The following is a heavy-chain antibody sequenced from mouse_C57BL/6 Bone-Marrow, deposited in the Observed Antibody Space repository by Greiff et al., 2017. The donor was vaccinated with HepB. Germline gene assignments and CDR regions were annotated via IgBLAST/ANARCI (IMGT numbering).Heavy chain of an antibody. CDR3: ARRPVYYYSAWFAY. D-gene: IGHD1-1*01. J-gene: IGHJ3*01. Sequence: QVQLKESGAELARPGASVKLSCKASGYTFTSYGISWVKQRTGQGLEWIGEIYPRSGNTYYNEKFKGKATLTADKSSSTAFMELRSLTSEDSAVYFCARRPVYYYSAWFAYWGQGTLVTVSA. V-gene: IGHV1-81*01. CDR1: GYTFTSYG. CDR2: IYPRSGNT.